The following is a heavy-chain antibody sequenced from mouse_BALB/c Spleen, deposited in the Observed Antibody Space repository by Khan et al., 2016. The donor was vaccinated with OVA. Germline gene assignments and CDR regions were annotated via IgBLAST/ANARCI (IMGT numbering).Heavy chain of an antibody. Sequence: QVQLKQSGAELAKPSASVKMSCKASGYTFTTYWMHWVKPRPGQDLEWIGYINPTTGYTDYNERFKDKATLSADKSSSTAYMQLSSLTSEDSAGYYCTRDRIDYWGQGTTLTVSS. CDR2: INPTTGYT. V-gene: IGHV1-7*01. CDR3: TRDRIDY. CDR1: GYTFTTYW. J-gene: IGHJ2*01.